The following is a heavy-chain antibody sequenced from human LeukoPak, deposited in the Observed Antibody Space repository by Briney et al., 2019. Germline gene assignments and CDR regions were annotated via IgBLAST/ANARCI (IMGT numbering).Heavy chain of an antibody. CDR2: IYSGGTT. V-gene: IGHV3-53*01. D-gene: IGHD3-3*01. J-gene: IGHJ6*02. CDR3: ARVGDFWSYYYYNMDV. CDR1: GFSVSSNY. Sequence: PGGSLRLSCAASGFSVSSNYMSWVRQAPGKGLEWVSLIYSGGTTYYADSAKGRFTISRDTSMNTLYLQMNSLRAEDTATYYCARVGDFWSYYYYNMDVWGQGTTVTVSS.